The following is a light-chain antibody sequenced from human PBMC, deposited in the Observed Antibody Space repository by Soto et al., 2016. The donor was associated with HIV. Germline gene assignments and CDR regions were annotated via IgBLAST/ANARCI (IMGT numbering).Light chain of an antibody. CDR3: LQDYDRPYT. CDR1: QSISSW. CDR2: KAS. J-gene: IGKJ2*01. V-gene: IGKV1-5*03. Sequence: DMQLTQSPSTLSAFVGDRISITCRASQSISSWLAWYHQKPGKAPELLIYKASNLKSGVPSRFSGSGSGTDFTLTISSLQPEDSASYFCLQDYDRPYTFGQGTKLEIK.